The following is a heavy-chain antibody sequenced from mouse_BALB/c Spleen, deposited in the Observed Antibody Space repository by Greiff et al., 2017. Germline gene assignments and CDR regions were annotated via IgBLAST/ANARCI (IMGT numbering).Heavy chain of an antibody. CDR3: ARSWYGNSFAY. Sequence: EVKLMESGGGLVQPGGSRKLSCAASGFTFSSFGMHWVRQAPEKGLEWVAYISSGSSTIYYADTVKGRFTISRDNPKNTLFLQMTSLRSEDTAMYYCARSWYGNSFAYWGQGTLVTVSA. CDR1: GFTFSSFG. D-gene: IGHD2-10*02. V-gene: IGHV5-17*02. CDR2: ISSGSSTI. J-gene: IGHJ3*01.